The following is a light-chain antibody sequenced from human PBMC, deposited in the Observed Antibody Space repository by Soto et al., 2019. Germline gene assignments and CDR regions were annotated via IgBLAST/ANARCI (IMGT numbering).Light chain of an antibody. V-gene: IGLV2-14*01. CDR2: EVI. CDR3: SSYTSGNTAVI. CDR1: SNDIANYNY. Sequence: QSVLTQPASVSGSPGQSITISCTGTSNDIANYNYVSWYQQHPGKAPKLMIYEVINRPSGVSSRFSGSKSGNTASLTISGLQPEDEADYYCSSYTSGNTAVIFGGGTKLTV. J-gene: IGLJ2*01.